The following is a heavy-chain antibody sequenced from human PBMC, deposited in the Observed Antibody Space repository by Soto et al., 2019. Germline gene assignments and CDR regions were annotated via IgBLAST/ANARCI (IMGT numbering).Heavy chain of an antibody. Sequence: SQTLSLTCAISGDSVSSNSAAWNWIRQSPSRGLEWLGRTYYRSKWYNDYAVSVKSRITINPDTSKNQFSLQLNSVTPEDTAVYYCARGIVVVTAEHYYYYYGMDFWGQGSTVTVSS. CDR3: ARGIVVVTAEHYYYYYGMDF. D-gene: IGHD2-21*02. CDR2: TYYRSKWYN. CDR1: GDSVSSNSAA. J-gene: IGHJ6*02. V-gene: IGHV6-1*01.